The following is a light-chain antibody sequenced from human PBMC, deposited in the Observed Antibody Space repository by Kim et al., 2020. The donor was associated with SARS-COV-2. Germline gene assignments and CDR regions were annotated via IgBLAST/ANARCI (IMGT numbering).Light chain of an antibody. V-gene: IGKV1-39*01. J-gene: IGKJ4*01. CDR2: AAS. Sequence: DIQMTQSPSSLSASVGDRVTITCRASQSISSYLNWYQQKPGKAPKLLIYAASSLQSGVPSRFSGSGSGTDFTLTISSLQPEDFATYYCQQSYSTPLFGGGTKLEI. CDR3: QQSYSTPL. CDR1: QSISSY.